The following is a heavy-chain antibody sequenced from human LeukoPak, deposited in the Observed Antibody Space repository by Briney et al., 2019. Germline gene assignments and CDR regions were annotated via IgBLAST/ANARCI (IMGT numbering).Heavy chain of an antibody. CDR1: GASISSYY. D-gene: IGHD1-26*01. J-gene: IGHJ4*02. Sequence: SETLSLTCTVSGASISSYYWSWIRQPPGKGLEWIGHIYYSGGTNYNPSLKSRVTISVDTSKNQFSLKLSSVTAADTAVYYCARLGFSNSGSYLAPSDYWGQGTLVTVSS. V-gene: IGHV4-59*08. CDR2: IYYSGGT. CDR3: ARLGFSNSGSYLAPSDY.